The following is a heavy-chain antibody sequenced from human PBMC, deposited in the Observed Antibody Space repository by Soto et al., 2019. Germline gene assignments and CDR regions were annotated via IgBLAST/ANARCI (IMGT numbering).Heavy chain of an antibody. CDR1: CGSSIGGGGY. D-gene: IGHD5-18*01. CDR3: ASEGGDSYGYVDY. CDR2: IYYSGST. J-gene: IGHJ4*02. Sequence: SEILCVRWTVACGSSIGGGGYCICIRQHPGKGLEWIGYIYYSGSTYYNPSLKSRVTISVDTSKNQFSLKLSSVTAADTAVYYCASEGGDSYGYVDYWGQGTLVTGSP. V-gene: IGHV4-31*02.